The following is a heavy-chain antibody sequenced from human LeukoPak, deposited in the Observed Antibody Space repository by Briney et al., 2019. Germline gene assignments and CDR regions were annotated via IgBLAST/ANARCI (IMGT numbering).Heavy chain of an antibody. CDR3: ARGDILTGYLN. V-gene: IGHV3-23*01. J-gene: IGHJ4*02. CDR2: ITKSGDKT. Sequence: HPGGSLRLSCVPSGITFSNSALNWVRQAPGKGLEWVATITKSGDKTYYADSVKGLFTISRDNSRDTLYLQMNSLRAEDTAVYYCARGDILTGYLNWGQGTLVTVSS. D-gene: IGHD3-9*01. CDR1: GITFSNSA.